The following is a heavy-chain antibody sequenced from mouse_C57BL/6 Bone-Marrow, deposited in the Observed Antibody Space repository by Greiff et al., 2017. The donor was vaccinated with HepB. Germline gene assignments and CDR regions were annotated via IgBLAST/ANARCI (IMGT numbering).Heavy chain of an antibody. CDR3: ARYGYYGYWYFDV. Sequence: LQESGAELMKPGASVKLSCKATGYTFTGYWIEWVKQRPGHGLEWIGEILPGSGYTNYNEKFKGKATLTADKSSSTAYMQFSSLTSEDSAIYYYARYGYYGYWYFDVWGTGTTVTVSS. V-gene: IGHV1-9*01. CDR1: GYTFTGYW. J-gene: IGHJ1*03. CDR2: ILPGSGYT. D-gene: IGHD2-3*01.